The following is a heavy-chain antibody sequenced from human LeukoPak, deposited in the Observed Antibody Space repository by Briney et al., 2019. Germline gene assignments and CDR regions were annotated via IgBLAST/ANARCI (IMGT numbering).Heavy chain of an antibody. Sequence: PETLSLTCTVSGGSISRSSYYWGWIRQPLGKGLEWIASIYYSGSTYHNPSLKSRVTISVDTSKNQFSLKLSSVTAADTAVYYCTTYYYDSSGLGRFDPWGQGSMVTVSS. CDR3: TTYYYDSSGLGRFDP. D-gene: IGHD3-22*01. CDR2: IYYSGST. CDR1: GGSISRSSYY. J-gene: IGHJ5*02. V-gene: IGHV4-39*07.